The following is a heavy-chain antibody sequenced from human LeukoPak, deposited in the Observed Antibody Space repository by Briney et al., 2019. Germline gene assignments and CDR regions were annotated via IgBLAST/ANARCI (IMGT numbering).Heavy chain of an antibody. V-gene: IGHV5-51*01. D-gene: IGHD5-18*01. J-gene: IGHJ6*03. CDR1: GGTFSSYA. CDR3: ARLPGGRGYPIYYMDV. CDR2: IYPGDSDT. Sequence: KVSCKASGGTFSSYAISWVRQMPGKGLEWMGIIYPGDSDTRYSPSFQGQVTISADKSISTAYLQWSSLKASDTAMYYCARLPGGRGYPIYYMDVWGKGTTVTVSS.